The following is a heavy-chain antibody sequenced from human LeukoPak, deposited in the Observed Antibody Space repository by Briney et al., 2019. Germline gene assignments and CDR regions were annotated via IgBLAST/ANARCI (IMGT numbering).Heavy chain of an antibody. J-gene: IGHJ6*02. CDR3: ARDTSLDDSGVLDYYYYGMDV. V-gene: IGHV1-69*01. CDR1: GGTFSSYA. D-gene: IGHD3-3*01. CDR2: IIPIFGTA. Sequence: ASVKVSCKASGGTFSSYAISWVRQAPGQGLEWMGGIIPIFGTANYAQKFQGRVTITADESTSTAYKELSSLRSEDTAVYYCARDTSLDDSGVLDYYYYGMDVWGQGTTVTVSS.